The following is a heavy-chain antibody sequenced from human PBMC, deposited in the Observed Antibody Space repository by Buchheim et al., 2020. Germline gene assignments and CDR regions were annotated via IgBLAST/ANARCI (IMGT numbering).Heavy chain of an antibody. J-gene: IGHJ4*02. CDR1: GGAISSYY. V-gene: IGHV4-59*01. Sequence: QVQLQESGPGLVKPSETLSLTCTVSGGAISSYYWSWIRQSPGKGLEWIGYVYHDGSTSYNAALKSRVTISVETSKNRFSLKLTSVTAADTAVYYCARGFSAYDLYFDYWGQGT. CDR2: VYHDGST. CDR3: ARGFSAYDLYFDY. D-gene: IGHD5-12*01.